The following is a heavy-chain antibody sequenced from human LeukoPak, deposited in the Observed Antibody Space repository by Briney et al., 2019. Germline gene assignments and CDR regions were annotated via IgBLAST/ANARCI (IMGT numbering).Heavy chain of an antibody. Sequence: ASVKVSCKASGYTFTGYYMHWVRQAPGQGLEWMGWINPNSGGTNYAQNFQGRVTMTRDTSIRTVYMELSRLRSDDTAVYYCANTYALGNYYKGGFDPWGQGTLVTVSS. CDR2: INPNSGGT. J-gene: IGHJ5*02. V-gene: IGHV1-2*02. CDR1: GYTFTGYY. D-gene: IGHD3-10*01. CDR3: ANTYALGNYYKGGFDP.